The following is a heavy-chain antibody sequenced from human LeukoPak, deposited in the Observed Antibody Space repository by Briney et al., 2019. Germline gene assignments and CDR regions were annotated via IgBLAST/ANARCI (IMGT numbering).Heavy chain of an antibody. V-gene: IGHV3-23*01. J-gene: IGHJ6*02. CDR2: ISDSGGNT. Sequence: PGGSLRLSCAASGFTFSSYAMSWVRQAPGKGLEWVSVISDSGGNTYYADFVKGRFTISRDNFKNTLYLQMNSLRAEDTAVYYCARQYCSSTSCHYGMDVWGQGTTVTVSS. D-gene: IGHD2-2*01. CDR3: ARQYCSSTSCHYGMDV. CDR1: GFTFSSYA.